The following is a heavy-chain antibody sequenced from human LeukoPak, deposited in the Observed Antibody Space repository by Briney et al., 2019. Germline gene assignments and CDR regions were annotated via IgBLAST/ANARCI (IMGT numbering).Heavy chain of an antibody. J-gene: IGHJ4*02. Sequence: GGSLRLSCAASGFTFSSYEMTWVRQAPGKGLEWVSNISSSDTTIHYADSVKGRFTISRDNARNSLYLQMNSLRAEDTAVYYCARGPPYGVWGQGTLVTVSS. V-gene: IGHV3-48*03. D-gene: IGHD4-17*01. CDR3: ARGPPYGV. CDR2: ISSSDTTI. CDR1: GFTFSSYE.